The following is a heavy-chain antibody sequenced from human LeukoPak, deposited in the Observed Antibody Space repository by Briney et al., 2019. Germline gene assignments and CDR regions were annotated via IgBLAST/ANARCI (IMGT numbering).Heavy chain of an antibody. CDR2: IKQDGSEK. D-gene: IGHD3-3*01. CDR3: ARDSAAYYDFWSGSHGNNWFDP. V-gene: IGHV3-7*03. J-gene: IGHJ5*02. CDR1: GFTFRSYG. Sequence: PGGSLRLSCAASGFTFRSYGMHWVRQAPGKGLEWGASIKQDGSEKYYVDSVKGRFTISRDNAKNSLYLQMNSLRAEDTAVYYCARDSAAYYDFWSGSHGNNWFDPWGQGTLVTVSS.